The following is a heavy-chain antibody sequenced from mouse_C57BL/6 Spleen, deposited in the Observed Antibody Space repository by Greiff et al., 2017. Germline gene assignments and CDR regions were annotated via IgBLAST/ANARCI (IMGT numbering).Heavy chain of an antibody. D-gene: IGHD2-4*01. V-gene: IGHV1-61*01. CDR1: GYTFTSYW. Sequence: QVQLQQPGAELVRPGSSVKLSCKASGYTFTSYWMDWVKQRPGQGLEWIGNIYPSDSETHYNQKFKDKATLTVDKSSSTAYMQLSSLTSEDSAVYYCARSGGYDFFAYWGQGTLVTVSA. CDR3: ARSGGYDFFAY. CDR2: IYPSDSET. J-gene: IGHJ3*01.